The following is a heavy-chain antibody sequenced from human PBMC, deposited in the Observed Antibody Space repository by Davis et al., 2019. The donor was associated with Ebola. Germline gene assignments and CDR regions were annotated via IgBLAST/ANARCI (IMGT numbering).Heavy chain of an antibody. V-gene: IGHV4-59*12. CDR3: ARGGAYYYDSSGSRNDY. CDR1: GGSISSYY. J-gene: IGHJ4*02. CDR2: IYYIGSP. D-gene: IGHD3-22*01. Sequence: MPSETLSLTCTVSGGSISSYYWSWIRQPPGKGLEWIGYIYYIGSPNYNPSLKSRVTISVDTSKNQFSLKLSSVTAADTAVYYCARGGAYYYDSSGSRNDYWGQGTLVTVSS.